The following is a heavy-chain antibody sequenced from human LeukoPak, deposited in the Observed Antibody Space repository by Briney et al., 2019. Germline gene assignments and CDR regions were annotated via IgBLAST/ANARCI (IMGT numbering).Heavy chain of an antibody. CDR2: INPNSGGT. Sequence: ASVKVSCKASGYTFTGYYMHWVRQAPGQGLEWMGWINPNSGGTNYAQKFQGRVTMTRDTSISTAYMELSRLRSDDTAVYYCAAVAGLGDAFDIWGQGTMVTVSS. J-gene: IGHJ3*02. CDR3: AAVAGLGDAFDI. CDR1: GYTFTGYY. D-gene: IGHD6-19*01. V-gene: IGHV1-2*02.